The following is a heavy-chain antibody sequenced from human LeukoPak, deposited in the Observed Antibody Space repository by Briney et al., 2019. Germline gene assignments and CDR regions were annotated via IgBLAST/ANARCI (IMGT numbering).Heavy chain of an antibody. Sequence: GGSLRLSCAASGFTFSDYSMNWVRQAPGRGLERVSGISDTGGTTYYADSVKGRFTISRDNSKKTLYLQMNSLRAEDTAVYYCAKAGIVGPTTNFDYWGQGTLVTVSS. CDR3: AKAGIVGPTTNFDY. CDR2: ISDTGGTT. J-gene: IGHJ4*02. V-gene: IGHV3-23*01. CDR1: GFTFSDYS. D-gene: IGHD1-26*01.